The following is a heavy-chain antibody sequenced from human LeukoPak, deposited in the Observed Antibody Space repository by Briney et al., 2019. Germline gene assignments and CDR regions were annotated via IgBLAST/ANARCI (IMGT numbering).Heavy chain of an antibody. V-gene: IGHV3-23*01. Sequence: GGSLRLSCAASGFTFSSYAMSWVRQAPGKGLEWVAAISGSGGSIYYADSVKGRFTISRDNSKNTLYLQMNSLRAEDTAVYYCAKAPWKVTPYYLDYWGQGTLVTVSS. CDR2: ISGSGGSI. J-gene: IGHJ4*02. CDR1: GFTFSSYA. CDR3: AKAPWKVTPYYLDY. D-gene: IGHD5-18*01.